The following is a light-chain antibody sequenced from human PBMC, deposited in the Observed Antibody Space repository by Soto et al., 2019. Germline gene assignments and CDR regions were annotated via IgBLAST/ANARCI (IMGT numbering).Light chain of an antibody. CDR1: SSDVGGYNY. V-gene: IGLV2-14*01. J-gene: IGLJ2*01. Sequence: QSVLTQPASVSGSPGQSITLSCTGTSSDVGGYNYVSWYQLHPGKAPKLMIYEVANRPSGVSNRFSGSKSGNTASLTISGLQAEDEADYYCSSYASSSTLVFGGGTKVTVL. CDR2: EVA. CDR3: SSYASSSTLV.